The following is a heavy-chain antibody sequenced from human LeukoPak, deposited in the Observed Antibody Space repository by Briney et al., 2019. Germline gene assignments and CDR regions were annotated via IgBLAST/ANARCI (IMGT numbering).Heavy chain of an antibody. CDR3: ARGQTMVRGVTATYYYYYGMDV. CDR2: ISAYNGNT. Sequence: ASVKVSCKASGYTFTSYGSSWVRQAPGQGLDWMGWISAYNGNTNYAQKLQGRVTMTTDTSTSTAYMELRSLRSDDTAVYYRARGQTMVRGVTATYYYYYGMDVWGQGTTVTVSS. J-gene: IGHJ6*02. D-gene: IGHD3-10*01. CDR1: GYTFTSYG. V-gene: IGHV1-18*01.